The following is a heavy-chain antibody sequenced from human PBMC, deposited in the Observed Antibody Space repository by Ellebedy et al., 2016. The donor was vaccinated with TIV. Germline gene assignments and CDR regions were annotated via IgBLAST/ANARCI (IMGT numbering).Heavy chain of an antibody. CDR2: IYYSGST. J-gene: IGHJ3*02. CDR1: GGSISSSTYY. CDR3: ARAAGGGRTKDAFDI. Sequence: SETLSLXXTVSGGSISSSTYYWGWIRQPPGKGLEWIGYIYYSGSTNYNPSLKSRVTISVDTSKNQFSLKLSSVTAADTAVYYCARAAGGGRTKDAFDIWGQGTMVTVSS. V-gene: IGHV4-61*05. D-gene: IGHD1-26*01.